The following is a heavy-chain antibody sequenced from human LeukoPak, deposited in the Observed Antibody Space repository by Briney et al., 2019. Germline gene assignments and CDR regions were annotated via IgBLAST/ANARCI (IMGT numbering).Heavy chain of an antibody. V-gene: IGHV3-30*02. J-gene: IGHJ4*02. CDR1: GFTFSSYG. CDR2: IRYDGSNK. D-gene: IGHD3-10*01. CDR3: AKDMSGQYYYGSGSFDY. Sequence: GGSLRLSCAASGFTFSSYGMHWVRQAPGKGLEWVAFIRYDGSNKYYTDSVKGRFTISRDNAKNSLYLQMNSLRAEDMALYYCAKDMSGQYYYGSGSFDYWGQGTLVTVSS.